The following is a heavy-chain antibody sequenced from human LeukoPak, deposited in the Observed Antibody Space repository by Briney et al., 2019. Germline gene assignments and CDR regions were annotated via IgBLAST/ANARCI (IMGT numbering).Heavy chain of an antibody. Sequence: GGSLRLSCAASGFTFSSYEMNWVRQAPGKGLEWVSYISSSGSTIYYADSVKGRFTISRDNAKNSLYLQMNSLRAEDTAVYYCARDYSSGWYVDYWGQGTLVTVSS. J-gene: IGHJ4*02. D-gene: IGHD6-19*01. CDR3: ARDYSSGWYVDY. V-gene: IGHV3-48*03. CDR2: ISSSGSTI. CDR1: GFTFSSYE.